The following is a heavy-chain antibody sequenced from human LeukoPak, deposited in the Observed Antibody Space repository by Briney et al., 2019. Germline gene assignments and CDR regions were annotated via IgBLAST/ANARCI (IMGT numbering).Heavy chain of an antibody. CDR3: AELGITMIGGV. Sequence: GRSLRLSCAASGFTFEDYGMHWVRHPPGRGLEWVSGISRNSGSEGCAVSVKGRFTISRDNAKNSLYLQMNSLRAEDTAVYYCAELGITMIGGVWGKGTTVTISS. D-gene: IGHD3-10*02. J-gene: IGHJ6*04. V-gene: IGHV3-9*01. CDR2: ISRNSGSE. CDR1: GFTFEDYG.